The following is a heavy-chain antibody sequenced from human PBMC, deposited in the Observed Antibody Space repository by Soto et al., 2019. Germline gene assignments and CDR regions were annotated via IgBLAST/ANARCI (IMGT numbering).Heavy chain of an antibody. Sequence: ASVKGYCKSSGYTFTSYGISWVRQAPGQGLEWMGWISAYNGNTNYAQKLQGRVTMTTDTSTSTAYMELRSLRSDDTAVYYCARSKESMTTVTTHYFDYWGQGTLVTVSS. J-gene: IGHJ4*02. D-gene: IGHD4-17*01. V-gene: IGHV1-18*01. CDR2: ISAYNGNT. CDR1: GYTFTSYG. CDR3: ARSKESMTTVTTHYFDY.